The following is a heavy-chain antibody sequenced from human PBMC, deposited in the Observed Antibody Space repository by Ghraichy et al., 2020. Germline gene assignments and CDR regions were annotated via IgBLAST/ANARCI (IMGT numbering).Heavy chain of an antibody. D-gene: IGHD1-26*01. Sequence: GGSLRLSCAASGFTVSSNYMSWVRQAPGKGLEWVSVIYSGGSTYYADSVKGRFTISRDNSKNTLYLQMNSLRAEDTAVYYCARDPGGSYFGYFDYWGQGTLVTVSS. J-gene: IGHJ4*02. CDR2: IYSGGST. CDR1: GFTVSSNY. CDR3: ARDPGGSYFGYFDY. V-gene: IGHV3-66*01.